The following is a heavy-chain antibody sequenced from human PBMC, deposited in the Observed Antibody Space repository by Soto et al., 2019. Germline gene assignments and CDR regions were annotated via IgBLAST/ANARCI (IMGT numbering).Heavy chain of an antibody. Sequence: SETVSLTCTVSGGSISSGDYYWSWVRQPPGKGLEWIGYIYYSGSTYYIPSLKSRVTISVDTSKSHFSLMLSSVTAADPAVYYFARGGLGFGYKNSDDWGQRTLVTAPQ. CDR2: IYYSGST. J-gene: IGHJ4*02. D-gene: IGHD5-12*01. V-gene: IGHV4-30-4*01. CDR1: GGSISSGDYY. CDR3: ARGGLGFGYKNSDD.